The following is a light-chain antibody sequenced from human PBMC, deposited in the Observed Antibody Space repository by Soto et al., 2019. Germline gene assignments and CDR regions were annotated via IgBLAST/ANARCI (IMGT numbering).Light chain of an antibody. CDR2: DVS. J-gene: IGLJ2*01. V-gene: IGLV2-14*03. Sequence: QSALTQPASVSGSPGESITISCTGTSSDVGNYNYVSWYQQHPGKAPKLMIYDVSNRPSGVSNRFSGSKSGNTASLTISGLQAEDEAVYYCSSYTSTGSLFGGGTKLTGL. CDR3: SSYTSTGSL. CDR1: SSDVGNYNY.